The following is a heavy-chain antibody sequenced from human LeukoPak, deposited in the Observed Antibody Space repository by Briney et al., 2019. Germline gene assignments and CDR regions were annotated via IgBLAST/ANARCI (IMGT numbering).Heavy chain of an antibody. V-gene: IGHV3-23*01. D-gene: IGHD3-22*01. CDR1: GFTFSSYA. CDR3: ASLRYYYDSGGSRPVDY. Sequence: GGSLRLSCAASGFTFSSYAMSWVRQAPGKGLEWVSAISGNGDNTYYADSVKGRFTISRGNAKNSLYLQMNSLRAEDTAVYYCASLRYYYDSGGSRPVDYWGQGTLVTVSS. CDR2: ISGNGDNT. J-gene: IGHJ4*02.